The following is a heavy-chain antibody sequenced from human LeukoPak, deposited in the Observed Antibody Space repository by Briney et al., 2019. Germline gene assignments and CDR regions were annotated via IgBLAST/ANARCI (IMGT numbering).Heavy chain of an antibody. CDR3: ARGGMTTVVTTPDY. Sequence: GGSLRLSCAASGFTFSDHYMDWVRQAPGKGLEWVGRTRNKANSYSTEYAASVRGRFTISRDDSKNSLYLQMNSLKTEDTAVYYCARGGMTTVVTTPDYWGQGTLSSSPQ. D-gene: IGHD4-23*01. V-gene: IGHV3-72*01. CDR1: GFTFSDHY. J-gene: IGHJ4*02. CDR2: TRNKANSYST.